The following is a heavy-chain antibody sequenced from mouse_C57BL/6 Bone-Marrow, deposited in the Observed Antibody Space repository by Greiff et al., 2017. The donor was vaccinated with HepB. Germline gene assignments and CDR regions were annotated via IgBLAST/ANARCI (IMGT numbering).Heavy chain of an antibody. CDR2: IHPSDSAT. J-gene: IGHJ2*01. Sequence: VQLQQPGAELVKPGASVKVSCKASGYTFTSYWMHWVKQRPGQGLEWIGRIHPSDSATNYNQKFKGKATLTVDTSSSAAYMQLSSLTSEDSAVYYCAIPGDFDYWGQGTTLTVSS. CDR1: GYTFTSYW. CDR3: AIPGDFDY. V-gene: IGHV1-74*01.